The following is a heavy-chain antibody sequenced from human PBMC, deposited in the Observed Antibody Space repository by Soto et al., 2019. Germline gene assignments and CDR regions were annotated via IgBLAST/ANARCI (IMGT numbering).Heavy chain of an antibody. Sequence: VQLEESGPGLLKPSQTLSLTCTVSGESIATGAFYWSWIRLQSGKGPEWIGSIFYAGDTYYNPSLKRRVAISLDGSQNQFSLNLRSVTAADTAVYYCAREGDYRTWFEPWGPGTLVTVSS. V-gene: IGHV4-31*03. CDR3: AREGDYRTWFEP. J-gene: IGHJ5*02. CDR2: IFYAGDT. CDR1: GESIATGAFY. D-gene: IGHD4-17*01.